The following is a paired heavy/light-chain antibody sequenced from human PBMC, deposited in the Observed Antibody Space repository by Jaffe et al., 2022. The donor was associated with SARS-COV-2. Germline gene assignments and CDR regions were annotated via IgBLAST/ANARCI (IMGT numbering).Heavy chain of an antibody. J-gene: IGHJ4*02. V-gene: IGHV3-23*01. CDR3: ARKGWIFGVVITYFDY. Sequence: EVQLLESGGGLVQPGGSLRLSCAASGFTFSSYAMSWVRQAPGKGLEWVSVISGSGGSTYYADSVKGRFTVSRDNSKNTLYLQMNSLRAEDTAVYYCARKGWIFGVVITYFDYWGQGTLVTVSS. CDR2: ISGSGGST. D-gene: IGHD3-3*01. CDR1: GFTFSSYA.
Light chain of an antibody. V-gene: IGKV3-11*01. CDR1: QSVSSY. CDR2: DAS. J-gene: IGKJ5*01. CDR3: QQRSNWPIT. Sequence: EIVLTQSPATLSLSPGERATLSCRASQSVSSYLAWYQQKVGQAPRLLIYDASNRATGIPARFSGSGSGTDFTLTISSLEPEDFAVYYCQQRSNWPITFGQGTRLEIK.